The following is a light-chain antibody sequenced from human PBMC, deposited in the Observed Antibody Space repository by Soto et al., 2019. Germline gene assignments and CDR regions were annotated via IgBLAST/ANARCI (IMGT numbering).Light chain of an antibody. V-gene: IGKV3-15*01. J-gene: IGKJ1*01. CDR3: QQYSASPRT. Sequence: EIVMTQSPATLSVSPGERATLSCRASQSVFSSLAWYQQKPGQAPRLLIYGAATRATGIPARFSGSGSGTEFTLTISSLQSEDFAVYYCQQYSASPRTFGQGTKVDIK. CDR1: QSVFSS. CDR2: GAA.